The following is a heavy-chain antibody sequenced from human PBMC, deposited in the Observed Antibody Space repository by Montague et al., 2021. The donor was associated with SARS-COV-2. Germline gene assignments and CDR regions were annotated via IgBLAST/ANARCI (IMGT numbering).Heavy chain of an antibody. D-gene: IGHD3-22*01. J-gene: IGHJ4*02. Sequence: SETLSLTCNVSGGSITSTRYFWVWIRQPPGKALEWIGSIYHNANTYYNPALGLRALMSISTSQNQFSLRLSSVIASDTAVYYCAVEVKYFFDNWGQGILVSVSS. CDR2: IYHNANT. V-gene: IGHV4-39*01. CDR1: GGSITSTRYF. CDR3: AVEVKYFFDN.